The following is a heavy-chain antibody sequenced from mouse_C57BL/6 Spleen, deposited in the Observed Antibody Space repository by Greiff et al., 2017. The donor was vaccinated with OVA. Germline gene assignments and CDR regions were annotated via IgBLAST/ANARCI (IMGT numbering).Heavy chain of an antibody. J-gene: IGHJ4*01. V-gene: IGHV14-2*01. Sequence: VQLQQSGAELVKPGASVKLSCTASGFNIKDYYMHWVKQRPEQGLEWIGRIDPEDGETKYAPKFQGKATITADTSSNTAYLQLSSLTSEDTAVYDCARYDSNPYYAMDYWGQGTSVTVSS. CDR2: IDPEDGET. D-gene: IGHD2-5*01. CDR3: ARYDSNPYYAMDY. CDR1: GFNIKDYY.